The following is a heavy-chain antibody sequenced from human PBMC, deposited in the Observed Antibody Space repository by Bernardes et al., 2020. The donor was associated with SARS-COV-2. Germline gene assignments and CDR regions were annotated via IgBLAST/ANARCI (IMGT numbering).Heavy chain of an antibody. Sequence: SGPTLVKPTQTLTLTCTFSGFSLSTSGVGVGWIRQPPGKALEWLALIYWNDDKRYSPSLKSRLTITKDTSKNQVVLTMTNMDPVDTATYYCAHTAWVYDFWSGSKPQHYYYGMDVWGQGTTVTVSS. CDR1: GFSLSTSGVG. CDR2: IYWNDDK. D-gene: IGHD3-3*01. V-gene: IGHV2-5*01. CDR3: AHTAWVYDFWSGSKPQHYYYGMDV. J-gene: IGHJ6*02.